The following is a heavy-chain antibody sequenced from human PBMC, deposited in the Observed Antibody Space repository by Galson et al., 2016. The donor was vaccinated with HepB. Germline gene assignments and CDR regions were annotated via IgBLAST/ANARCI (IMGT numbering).Heavy chain of an antibody. J-gene: IGHJ3*01. Sequence: SLRLSCADSGFSFDAYAMHWVRQAPGKGLEWVSAISWNSYIIGYADSVKGRFTISRDNAKNSLYLQMNSLRAEDTALYYCAKGDGSGNFRFSSVAFDFWGQGTMVTVSS. V-gene: IGHV3-9*01. CDR2: ISWNSYII. D-gene: IGHD3-22*01. CDR3: AKGDGSGNFRFSSVAFDF. CDR1: GFSFDAYA.